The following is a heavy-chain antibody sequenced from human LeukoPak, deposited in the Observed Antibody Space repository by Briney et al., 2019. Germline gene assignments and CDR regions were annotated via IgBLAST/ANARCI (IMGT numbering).Heavy chain of an antibody. Sequence: MTSETLSLTCAVSGGSISSGGYSWSWIRQPPGKGLEWIGYIYYSGSTNYNPSLKSRVTISVDTSKNQFSLKLSSVTAADTAVYYCARDYGAAAGTFDPWGQGTLVTVSS. V-gene: IGHV4-61*08. CDR3: ARDYGAAAGTFDP. CDR1: GGSISSGGYS. D-gene: IGHD6-13*01. J-gene: IGHJ5*02. CDR2: IYYSGST.